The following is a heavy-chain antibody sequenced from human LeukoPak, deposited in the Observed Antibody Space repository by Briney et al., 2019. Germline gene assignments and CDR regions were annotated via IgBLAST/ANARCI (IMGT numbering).Heavy chain of an antibody. CDR3: ARGPYNYGFDY. CDR1: GGTFSSYA. CDR2: IIPILGIA. D-gene: IGHD1-20*01. J-gene: IGHJ4*02. Sequence: SVKVSCKASGGTFSSYAISWVRQAPGQGLEWMGRIIPILGIANYAQKFQGRVTITADKSTSTAYMELSSLRSEDTAVYYCARGPYNYGFDYWGQGTLVTVSS. V-gene: IGHV1-69*04.